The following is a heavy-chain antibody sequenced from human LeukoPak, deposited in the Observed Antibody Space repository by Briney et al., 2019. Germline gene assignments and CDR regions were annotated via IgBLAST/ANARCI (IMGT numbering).Heavy chain of an antibody. Sequence: SETLSLTCAVYGGSFSGYYWSWIRQPPGKGLEWIGEINHSGSTNYNPSLKSRVTISADTSKNQFSLKLSSVTAADTAVYYCARVPYGDYDYWGQGTLVTVSS. V-gene: IGHV4-34*01. CDR1: GGSFSGYY. CDR3: ARVPYGDYDY. J-gene: IGHJ4*02. D-gene: IGHD4-17*01. CDR2: INHSGST.